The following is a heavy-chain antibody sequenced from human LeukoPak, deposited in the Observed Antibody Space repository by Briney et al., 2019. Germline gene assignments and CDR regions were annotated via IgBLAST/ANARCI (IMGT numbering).Heavy chain of an antibody. D-gene: IGHD2-21*02. CDR2: MYTSGTT. CDR3: ARRRNCGGDCYYFAY. CDR1: GGSISSSSYY. V-gene: IGHV4-39*07. J-gene: IGHJ4*02. Sequence: SETLSLTCTVSGGSISSSSYYWGWIRQPPGKGLEWIGRMYTSGTTNYNPSLKSRVTMSIDTSRNQFSLKLSSVTAADTAVYYCARRRNCGGDCYYFAYWGQGTLVTVSS.